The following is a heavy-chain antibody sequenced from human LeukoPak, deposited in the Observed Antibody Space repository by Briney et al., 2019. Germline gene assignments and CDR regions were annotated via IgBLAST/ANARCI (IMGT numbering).Heavy chain of an antibody. V-gene: IGHV3-66*01. CDR1: GFTLRTYW. CDR3: ARDPDYGGNGDAFDI. J-gene: IGHJ3*02. CDR2: IYSGGST. Sequence: QTGGSLRLSCAASGFTLRTYWMSWVRQAPGKGLEWVSVIYSGGSTYYADSVKGRFTISRDNAKNSLYLQMNSLRAEDTAVYYCARDPDYGGNGDAFDIWGQGTMVTVSS. D-gene: IGHD4-23*01.